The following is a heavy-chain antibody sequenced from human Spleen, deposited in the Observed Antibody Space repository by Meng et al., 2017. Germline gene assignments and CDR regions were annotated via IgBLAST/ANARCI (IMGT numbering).Heavy chain of an antibody. CDR1: GFTVSSNY. CDR3: ATKTTELDN. Sequence: GESLKISCAASGFTVSSNYMSWVRQAPGKGLEWVSVIYSCGSTYYADSVKGRFTISRDNSKNTLYLQMNSLRAEDTAVYYCATKTTELDNWGQGTQVTVSS. D-gene: IGHD1-1*01. V-gene: IGHV3-53*01. CDR2: IYSCGST. J-gene: IGHJ4*02.